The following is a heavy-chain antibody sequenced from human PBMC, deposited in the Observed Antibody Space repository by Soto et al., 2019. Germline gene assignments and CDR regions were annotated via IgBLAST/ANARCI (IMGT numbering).Heavy chain of an antibody. D-gene: IGHD6-25*01. Sequence: GGSLRLSCAASGFTFSSYDMHWVRQATGKGLEWVSAIGTAGDTYYPGSVKGRFTISRENAKNSLYLQMNSLRAGDTAVYYCARFAANSAFDIWGQGTMVTVSS. CDR2: IGTAGDT. J-gene: IGHJ3*02. V-gene: IGHV3-13*01. CDR1: GFTFSSYD. CDR3: ARFAANSAFDI.